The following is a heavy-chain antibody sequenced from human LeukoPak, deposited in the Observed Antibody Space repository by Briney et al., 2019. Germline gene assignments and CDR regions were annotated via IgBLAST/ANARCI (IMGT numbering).Heavy chain of an antibody. CDR1: GFTFSSYA. V-gene: IGHV3-23*01. D-gene: IGHD5-12*01. CDR2: ISGSGGST. J-gene: IGHJ4*02. Sequence: PGGSLRLSCAASGFTFSSYAMSWVRQAPGKGLEWVSAISGSGGSTYYADSVKGRFTISRDNSKNTLYLQMNSLRAEDTAVYYCAKAFGGYSGYDPFDYWGQGTLVTVSS. CDR3: AKAFGGYSGYDPFDY.